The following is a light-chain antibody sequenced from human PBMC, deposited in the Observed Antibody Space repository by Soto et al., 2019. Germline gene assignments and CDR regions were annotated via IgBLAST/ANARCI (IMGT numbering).Light chain of an antibody. CDR3: QQRSNWPQT. Sequence: DIAITLSLDSLSLSSAEGPALSFTASQSVSDRVVWYQQKSGQAPSLLIYAASTRAAGVPDRFSGSGSGTEFTLTISSLEPEDFAVYYCQQRSNWPQTFGQGTKVDIK. CDR1: QSVSDR. J-gene: IGKJ1*01. V-gene: IGKV3-15*01. CDR2: AAS.